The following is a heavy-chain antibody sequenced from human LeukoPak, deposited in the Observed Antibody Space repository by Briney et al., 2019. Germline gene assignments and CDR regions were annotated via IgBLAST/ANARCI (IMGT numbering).Heavy chain of an antibody. V-gene: IGHV3-23*01. CDR1: GFRFSDYA. Sequence: GGSLRLSCAASGFRFSDYAMSWVRQAPGKGLEWVSVISGSDTNTYYADSVKGRFTISRDNAKNTLYLQMNTLRVEDTAVYYCTRDLMDYDVSTGLHHYYMDVWGQGTTVTVSS. J-gene: IGHJ6*02. CDR2: ISGSDTNT. D-gene: IGHD3-9*01. CDR3: TRDLMDYDVSTGLHHYYMDV.